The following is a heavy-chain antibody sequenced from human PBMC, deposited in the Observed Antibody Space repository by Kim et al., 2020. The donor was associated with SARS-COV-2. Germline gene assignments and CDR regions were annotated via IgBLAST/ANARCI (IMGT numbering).Heavy chain of an antibody. CDR3: ARDMYGSGSSFDY. Sequence: GGSLRLSCAASGFTFSSYSMNWVRQAPGKGLEWVSSISSSSSYIYYADSVKGRFTISRDNAKNSLYLQMNSLRAEDTAVYYCARDMYGSGSSFDYWGQGTLVTVSS. D-gene: IGHD3-10*01. V-gene: IGHV3-21*01. CDR2: ISSSSSYI. J-gene: IGHJ4*02. CDR1: GFTFSSYS.